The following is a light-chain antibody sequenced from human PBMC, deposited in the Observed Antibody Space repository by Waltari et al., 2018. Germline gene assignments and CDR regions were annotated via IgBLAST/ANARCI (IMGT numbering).Light chain of an antibody. J-gene: IGLJ3*02. CDR2: DTN. V-gene: IGLV8-61*01. Sequence: QTVVTQEPSLSVSPGGTVTLTCGLTSGSVSTTYYPYWFQQVPGQAPRTLIFDTNTRSSGVPDRFSGSILDNKAALTITGAQADDESDYYCVLSMGSGIWVFGGGTKLTVL. CDR3: VLSMGSGIWV. CDR1: SGSVSTTYY.